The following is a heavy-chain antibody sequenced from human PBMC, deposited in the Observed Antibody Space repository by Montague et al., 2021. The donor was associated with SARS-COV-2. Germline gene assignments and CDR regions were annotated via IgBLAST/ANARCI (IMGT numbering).Heavy chain of an antibody. D-gene: IGHD1-26*01. CDR1: GGSISSGTW. CDR3: ARLSSDIGGYFWFDP. CDR2: ISHSGGT. V-gene: IGHV4-4*02. J-gene: IGHJ5*02. Sequence: SETLSLTCAVSGGSISSGTWWTWVRQPPGKGLEWIGEISHSGGTNYNPSPKSRVTISVDKSKNQFSLNLNSVTAADTAVYYCARLSSDIGGYFWFDPWGQGTLVSVSS.